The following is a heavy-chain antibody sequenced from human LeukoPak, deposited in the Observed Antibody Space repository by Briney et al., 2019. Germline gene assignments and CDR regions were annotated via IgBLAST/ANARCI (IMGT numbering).Heavy chain of an antibody. J-gene: IGHJ6*03. CDR2: IYYSGST. CDR3: ARHKRLRDIHNYYYYYMDV. D-gene: IGHD6-25*01. Sequence: PSETLSLTCTVSGGSISSSSYYWGWIRQPPGKGLEWIGSIYYSGSTYYNPSLKSRVTISVDTSKNQFSLKLSSVTAADTAVYYCARHKRLRDIHNYYYYYMDVWGKGTTVTISS. CDR1: GGSISSSSYY. V-gene: IGHV4-39*01.